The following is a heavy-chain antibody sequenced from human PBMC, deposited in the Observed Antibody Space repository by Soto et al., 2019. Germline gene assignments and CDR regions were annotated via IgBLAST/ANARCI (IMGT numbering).Heavy chain of an antibody. CDR3: ARATAAEYFQH. J-gene: IGHJ1*01. Sequence: SVKVSCNSSVYTFTSYYMHGVRQAPGQGLEWMGIINPSGGSTSYAQKFQGRVTMTRDTSTRTVYMELSSLRSEDTAVYYCARATAAEYFQHWGQGTLVTVSS. CDR2: INPSGGST. CDR1: VYTFTSYY. D-gene: IGHD1-26*01. V-gene: IGHV1-46*03.